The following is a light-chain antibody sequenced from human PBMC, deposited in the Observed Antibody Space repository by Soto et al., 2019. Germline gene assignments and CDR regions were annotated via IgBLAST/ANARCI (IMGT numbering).Light chain of an antibody. Sequence: QAVVTQPASVSGSPGQSITISCTGTSSDVGGYKYVSWYQQYPGKAPRLMIYEVSDRPSGVSNRFSGSKSGNTASLTISGLQAEDEADYYCSSYTSSRTLVFGGGTKVTVL. CDR3: SSYTSSRTLV. CDR2: EVS. V-gene: IGLV2-14*01. J-gene: IGLJ2*01. CDR1: SSDVGGYKY.